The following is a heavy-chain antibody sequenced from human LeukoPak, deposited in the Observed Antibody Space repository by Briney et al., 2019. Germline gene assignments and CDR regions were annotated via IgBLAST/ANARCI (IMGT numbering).Heavy chain of an antibody. CDR3: ASVRGGSKNPVMGLDY. CDR2: IIPTFGTA. Sequence: ASVKVSCKASGGTFSSYAISWVRQAPGQGLEWMGRIIPTFGTANYAQKFQGRVTITTDESTSTAYMELSSLRSEDTAVYYCASVRGGSKNPVMGLDYWGQGTLVTVSS. V-gene: IGHV1-69*05. CDR1: GGTFSSYA. J-gene: IGHJ4*02. D-gene: IGHD2-15*01.